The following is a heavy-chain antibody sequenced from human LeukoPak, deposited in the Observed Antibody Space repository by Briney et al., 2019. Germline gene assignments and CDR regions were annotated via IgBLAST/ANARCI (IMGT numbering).Heavy chain of an antibody. Sequence: GGSLRLSCAASGFTFSRYSMNWVRQAPGKGLEWVSSISDDGKYIYYADSVKGRFSTSRDNAKSSLYLQMNSLRAEDTAVYYCARLRDGSYYYYMDVWGKGTTVTVSS. V-gene: IGHV3-21*01. CDR3: ARLRDGSYYYYMDV. CDR2: ISDDGKYI. J-gene: IGHJ6*03. CDR1: GFTFSRYS. D-gene: IGHD1-26*01.